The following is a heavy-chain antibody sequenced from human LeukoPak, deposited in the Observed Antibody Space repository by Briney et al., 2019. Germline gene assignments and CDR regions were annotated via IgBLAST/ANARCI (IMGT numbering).Heavy chain of an antibody. CDR2: SIPIFGTA. CDR3: ARECSGSYYKSNFDY. V-gene: IGHV1-69*01. J-gene: IGHJ4*02. D-gene: IGHD3-10*02. CDR1: VCTFSSYV. Sequence: SVTVSCTATVCTFSSYVISWVRPATGQGPEWVGGSIPIFGTANYAQKIQGRVTITADESTSTAYMELSSVRSEDTAVYYCARECSGSYYKSNFDYWGQGTLVTVSS.